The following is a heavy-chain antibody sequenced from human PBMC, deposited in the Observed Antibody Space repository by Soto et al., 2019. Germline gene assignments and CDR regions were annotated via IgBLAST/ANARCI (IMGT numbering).Heavy chain of an antibody. J-gene: IGHJ4*02. CDR2: ISAHNGNK. V-gene: IGHV1-18*01. CDR1: GYGFTTYG. D-gene: IGHD1-1*01. CDR3: ARGRYGDY. Sequence: QVHLVQSGAEVKKPGASVKVSCKGSGYGFTTYGITWVRQAPGQGLEWMAWISAHNGNKNYAQKLQGRVTVTRDTSSSTVYMELRSLRSDDTAVYYCARGRYGDYWGQGALVTVSS.